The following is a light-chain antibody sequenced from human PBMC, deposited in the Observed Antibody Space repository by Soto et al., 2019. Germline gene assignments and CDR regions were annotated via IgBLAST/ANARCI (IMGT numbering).Light chain of an antibody. V-gene: IGKV3-15*01. J-gene: IGKJ5*01. Sequence: ELVLTQSRATMSVSPGERAXXCXXASQSVSGDLAWYHHKPGQAPRLLIYDASTRALDTPARFAGSGSGTEFTLTISSLQSEDFATYYCQQSYSTPITFGQGTRLEIK. CDR2: DAS. CDR1: QSVSGD. CDR3: QQSYSTPIT.